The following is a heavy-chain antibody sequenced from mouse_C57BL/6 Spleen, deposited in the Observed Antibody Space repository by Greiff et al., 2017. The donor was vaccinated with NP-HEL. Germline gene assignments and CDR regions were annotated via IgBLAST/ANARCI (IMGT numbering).Heavy chain of an antibody. Sequence: QVQLQQPGAELVMPGASVKLSCKASGYTFTSYWMHWVKQRPGQGLEWIGEIDPSDSYTNYNQKFKGKSTLTVDKSSSTAYMQLSSLTSEDSAVYYCARGEKAQGTLAWFAYWGQKTLGTVSA. D-gene: IGHD3-2*02. CDR2: IDPSDSYT. CDR1: GYTFTSYW. V-gene: IGHV1-69*01. J-gene: IGHJ3*01. CDR3: ARGEKAQGTLAWFAY.